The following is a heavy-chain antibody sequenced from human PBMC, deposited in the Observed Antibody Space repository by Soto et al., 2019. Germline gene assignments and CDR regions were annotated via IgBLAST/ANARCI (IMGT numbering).Heavy chain of an antibody. V-gene: IGHV3-23*01. D-gene: IGHD3-10*01. Sequence: PGGSLRLSCAASGFTFSGYAMTWVRQAQGKGLEWVSGISGSGANIYYADSVKGRFTISRDNSKNTLYLQMNSLRAEDTAVYSCARRTSYGSGSYMYYYYGLDVWGQGTTVTVSS. J-gene: IGHJ6*02. CDR2: ISGSGANI. CDR1: GFTFSGYA. CDR3: ARRTSYGSGSYMYYYYGLDV.